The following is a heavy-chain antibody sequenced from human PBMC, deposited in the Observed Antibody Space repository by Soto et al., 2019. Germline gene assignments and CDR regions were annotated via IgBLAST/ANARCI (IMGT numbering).Heavy chain of an antibody. CDR1: GFTFSSYA. CDR3: GSPCYNPYRRSRSTKSVDTSENQFSLKLGSVTAADTAVYYCARDKAGLGCSVGSCYSVYYSYMDV. V-gene: IGHV3-23*01. D-gene: IGHD2-21*02. CDR2: ISGSGGST. Sequence: GGSLRLSCAASGFTFSSYAMSWVRQAPGKGLEWVSAISGSGGSTYYADSVKGRFTISRDNSKNTLYLQMNSLRAEDTAVYYCGSPCYNPYRRSRSTKSVDTSENQFSLKLGSVTAADTAVYYCARDKAGLGCSVGSCYSVYYSYMDVWGKGTTVTVSS. J-gene: IGHJ6*03.